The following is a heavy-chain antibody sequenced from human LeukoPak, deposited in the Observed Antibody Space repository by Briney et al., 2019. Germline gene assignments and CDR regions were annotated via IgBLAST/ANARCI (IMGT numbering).Heavy chain of an antibody. V-gene: IGHV3-30*18. CDR1: GFTFTTYG. CDR3: AKDVKMFRGPMIMRHFNY. D-gene: IGHD3-10*01. CDR2: ISFDGSEK. Sequence: GGSLRLSCAASGFTFTTYGMHWVRQPPGKGLEWVALISFDGSEKYYAESVKGRFTISRDNSKNTLYLQMNSVRVEDTAVYFCAKDVKMFRGPMIMRHFNYWGQGSLVTVSS. J-gene: IGHJ4*02.